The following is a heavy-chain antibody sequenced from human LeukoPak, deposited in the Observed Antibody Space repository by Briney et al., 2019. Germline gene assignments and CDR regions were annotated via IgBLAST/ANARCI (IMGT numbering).Heavy chain of an antibody. CDR3: ARAGVTGTTRAYFDY. V-gene: IGHV1-3*01. D-gene: IGHD1-20*01. CDR1: GYTFTSYA. J-gene: IGHJ4*02. Sequence: ASVKVSCKASGYTFTSYAMHWVRQAPGRRLEWMGRINAGNGNTKYSQKFQGRVTITRDTSASTAYMELSSLRSEDTAVYYCARAGVTGTTRAYFDYWGQGTLVTVSS. CDR2: INAGNGNT.